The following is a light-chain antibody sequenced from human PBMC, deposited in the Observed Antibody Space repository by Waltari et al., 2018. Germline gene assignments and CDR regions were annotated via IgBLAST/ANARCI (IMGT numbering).Light chain of an antibody. CDR2: ATS. J-gene: IGKJ1*01. Sequence: EIVLTQSPGTLSLSPGERATLSCRASQSVGRSLVWYQQKPGRAPRLLIYATSNRATGIPDRFSASGSGTDFSLTISRLEPEDFALYYCQHYVRLPVTFGQGTKVEVK. CDR1: QSVGRS. V-gene: IGKV3-20*01. CDR3: QHYVRLPVT.